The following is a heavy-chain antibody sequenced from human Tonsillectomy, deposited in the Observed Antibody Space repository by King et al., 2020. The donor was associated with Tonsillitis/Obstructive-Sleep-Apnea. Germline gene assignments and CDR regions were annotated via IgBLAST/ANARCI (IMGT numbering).Heavy chain of an antibody. V-gene: IGHV4-34*01. CDR2: INHSGST. D-gene: IGHD3-16*02. CDR3: ASVTPLDY. CDR1: GGSFSGYY. Sequence: VQLQQWGAGLLKPSETLSLTCAVYGGSFSGYYWSWIRQPPGKGLEWIGEINHSGSTNYNPSLKSRVTISVDTSKNQFSLKLSSVTAADTAVYYCASVTPLDYWGQGTLVTVYS. J-gene: IGHJ4*02.